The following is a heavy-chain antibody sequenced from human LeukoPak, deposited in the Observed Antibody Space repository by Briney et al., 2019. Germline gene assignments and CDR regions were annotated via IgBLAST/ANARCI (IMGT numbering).Heavy chain of an antibody. Sequence: GGSLRLSCAASGFTFSSYSMNWVRQAPGKGLEWVSAISSSGGSTYYADSVKGRFTISRDNSKNTLYLQMNSLRAEDTAVYYCAKDWENSLTGDPNWFDPWGQGALVTVSS. CDR2: ISSSGGST. CDR1: GFTFSSYS. CDR3: AKDWENSLTGDPNWFDP. D-gene: IGHD7-27*01. J-gene: IGHJ5*02. V-gene: IGHV3-23*01.